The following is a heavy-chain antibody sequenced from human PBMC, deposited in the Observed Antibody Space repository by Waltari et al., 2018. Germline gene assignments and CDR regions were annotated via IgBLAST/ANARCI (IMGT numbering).Heavy chain of an antibody. CDR3: VRQRSADFWSGYFDL. D-gene: IGHD3-3*01. J-gene: IGHJ4*02. CDR1: GDSISTSTFY. CDR2: VYYNGYN. Sequence: QAQLQELGPGQVKPSETLSFRCAVSGDSISTSTFYWGWVRQPPGKGLEWVGSVYYNGYNVDNPSLRSRLTLSMETSNNHVSLRLTSVTAADTAVYYCVRQRSADFWSGYFDLWGQGTLVTVSS. V-gene: IGHV4-39*01.